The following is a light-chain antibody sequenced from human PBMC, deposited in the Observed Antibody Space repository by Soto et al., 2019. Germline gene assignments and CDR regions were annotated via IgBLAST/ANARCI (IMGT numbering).Light chain of an antibody. CDR1: QSVSSSY. V-gene: IGKV3-20*01. J-gene: IGKJ4*01. CDR3: QQFSSYPLT. Sequence: EIVFTHSPCTLASSPXVCPTLSCXXSQSVSSSYLAWYQQKPGQAPRLLIYGASSRATGIPDRFSGSGSGTDFTLTISRLEPEDFAVYYCQQFSSYPLTFGGGTKVDIK. CDR2: GAS.